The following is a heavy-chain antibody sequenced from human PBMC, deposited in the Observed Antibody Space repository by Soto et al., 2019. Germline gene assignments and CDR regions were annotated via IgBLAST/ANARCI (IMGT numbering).Heavy chain of an antibody. CDR3: ARDLYYYGSGSYFRRFDP. CDR2: ISAYNGNT. J-gene: IGHJ5*02. CDR1: GYTFTSYG. V-gene: IGHV1-18*01. D-gene: IGHD3-10*01. Sequence: ASVKVSCKASGYTFTSYGISWVRQAPGQGLEWMGWISAYNGNTNYAQKLQGRVTMTTDTSTSTAYMELRSLRSDDTAVYYCARDLYYYGSGSYFRRFDPWGQGTLVTVSS.